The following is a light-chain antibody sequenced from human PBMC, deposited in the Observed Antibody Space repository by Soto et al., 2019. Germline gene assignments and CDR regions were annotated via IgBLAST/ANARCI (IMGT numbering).Light chain of an antibody. CDR3: SSDTRSSGFV. CDR2: EVS. Sequence: QSVLTQPASVSGSAGQSITISCTGASSDIGGYNYVSWYQQHPGRAPKLMIYEVSNRPSGVANRFSGSKSGNTASLTISGLQAEDEADYYCSSDTRSSGFVFGTGTKVTVL. CDR1: SSDIGGYNY. V-gene: IGLV2-14*01. J-gene: IGLJ1*01.